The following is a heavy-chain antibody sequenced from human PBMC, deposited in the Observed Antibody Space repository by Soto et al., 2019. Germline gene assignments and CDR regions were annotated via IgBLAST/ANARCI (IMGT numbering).Heavy chain of an antibody. D-gene: IGHD3-10*01. CDR1: GYTFNSHG. CDR2: ISVYDGNT. Sequence: QGQLVQSGAEVKKPGASVNVSCKASGYTFNSHGISWVRQAPGQGLEWMGWISVYDGNTNYAQNFQGRVTMTTDTLTSTAYMELRSLRSDDTAVYYCARPDYYNTGSGAFDIWGQGTMVTVSS. J-gene: IGHJ3*02. V-gene: IGHV1-18*01. CDR3: ARPDYYNTGSGAFDI.